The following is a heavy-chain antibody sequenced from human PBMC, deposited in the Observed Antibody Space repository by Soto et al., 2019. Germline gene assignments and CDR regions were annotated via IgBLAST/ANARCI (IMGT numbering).Heavy chain of an antibody. D-gene: IGHD3-16*02. V-gene: IGHV1-3*01. Sequence: ASVKVSCKASGSTFTSYAMHWVRQAPGQRLEWMGWINAGNGNTKYSQKFQGRVTITRDTSASTAYMELSSLRSEDTAVYYCSFYRSCDLRDLPSYPTRRSSDL. CDR3: SFYRSCDLRDLPSYPTRRSSDL. CDR1: GSTFTSYA. J-gene: IGHJ2*01. CDR2: INAGNGNT.